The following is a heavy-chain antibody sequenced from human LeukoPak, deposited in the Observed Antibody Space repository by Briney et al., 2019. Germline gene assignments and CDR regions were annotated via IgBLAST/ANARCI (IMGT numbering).Heavy chain of an antibody. CDR2: IKQDGSEK. J-gene: IGHJ4*02. V-gene: IGHV3-7*01. Sequence: PGGSLRLSCAASGFTFSSYLMSWVRQAPGKGLEWVANIKQDGSEKYYVDSVKGRFTISRDNAKNSLYLQMNSLRAEDTAVYYCARAPYYDYVWGSYRYTKYYFDYWGQGTLVTVSS. CDR3: ARAPYYDYVWGSYRYTKYYFDY. D-gene: IGHD3-16*02. CDR1: GFTFSSYL.